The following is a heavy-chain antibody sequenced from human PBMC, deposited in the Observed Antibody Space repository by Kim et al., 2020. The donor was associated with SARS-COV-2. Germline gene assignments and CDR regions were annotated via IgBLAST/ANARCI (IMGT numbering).Heavy chain of an antibody. V-gene: IGHV1-69*04. CDR3: ARDGNLWFGELHYYYYYGMDV. D-gene: IGHD3-10*01. CDR1: GGTFSSYA. CDR2: IIPILGIA. J-gene: IGHJ6*02. Sequence: SVKVSCKASGGTFSSYAISWVRQAPGQGLEWMGRIIPILGIANYAQKFQGRVTITADKSTSTAYMELSSLRSEDTAVYYCARDGNLWFGELHYYYYYGMDVWGQGTTVTVSS.